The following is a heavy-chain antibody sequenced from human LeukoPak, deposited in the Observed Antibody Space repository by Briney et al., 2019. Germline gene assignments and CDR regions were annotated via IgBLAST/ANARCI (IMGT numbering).Heavy chain of an antibody. CDR1: GYIFTGYY. Sequence: GASVKVSCKASGYIFTGYYMHWVRQAPGQGLEWMGWINPNSGGTNYAQKFQGRVTMTRDMSTSTVYMELSSLRSEDTAVYYCARGPARRITIFGVVPDAFDIWGQGTMVTVSS. CDR3: ARGPARRITIFGVVPDAFDI. J-gene: IGHJ3*02. CDR2: INPNSGGT. D-gene: IGHD3-3*01. V-gene: IGHV1-2*02.